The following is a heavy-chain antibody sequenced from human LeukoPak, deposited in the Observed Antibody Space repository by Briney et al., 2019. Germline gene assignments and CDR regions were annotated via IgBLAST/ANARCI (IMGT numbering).Heavy chain of an antibody. V-gene: IGHV3-33*01. Sequence: PGGSPRLSCAASGFTFSSYGMHWVRQAPGKGLEWVAVIWYDGSNKYYADSVKGRFTISRDNSKNTLYLQMNSLRAEDTAVYYCAREGRSNYDFWSGYGSYYYYYYGVDVWGQGTTVTVSS. CDR3: AREGRSNYDFWSGYGSYYYYYYGVDV. CDR1: GFTFSSYG. D-gene: IGHD3-3*01. J-gene: IGHJ6*02. CDR2: IWYDGSNK.